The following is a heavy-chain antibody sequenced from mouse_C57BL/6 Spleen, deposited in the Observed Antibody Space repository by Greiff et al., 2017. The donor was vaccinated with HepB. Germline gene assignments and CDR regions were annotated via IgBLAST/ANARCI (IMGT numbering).Heavy chain of an antibody. V-gene: IGHV1-26*01. D-gene: IGHD1-1*01. J-gene: IGHJ1*03. CDR1: GYTFTDYY. Sequence: VQLQQSGPELVKPGASVKISCKASGYTFTDYYMNWVKQSHGKSLEWIGDINPNNGGTRYNQKFKGKATLTVDKSSSTAYMELRSLTSEDSAVYYCAPHYYGSLYWYFDVWGTGTTVTVAS. CDR2: INPNNGGT. CDR3: APHYYGSLYWYFDV.